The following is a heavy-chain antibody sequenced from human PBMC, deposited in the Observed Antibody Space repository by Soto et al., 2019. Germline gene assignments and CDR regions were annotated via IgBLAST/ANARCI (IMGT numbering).Heavy chain of an antibody. Sequence: EVQLVESGGGLVQPGGSLRLSCAASGFTFSSYWMHWVRQAPGKGLVWVGRIRSKANSYATAYAASVKGRFTISRDDSKNTAYLQMNSLKTEDTAVYYCTRRVIPGYRDYYYYGMDVWGQGTTVTVSS. CDR2: IRSKANSYAT. CDR3: TRRVIPGYRDYYYYGMDV. V-gene: IGHV3-73*02. CDR1: GFTFSSYW. D-gene: IGHD5-18*01. J-gene: IGHJ6*02.